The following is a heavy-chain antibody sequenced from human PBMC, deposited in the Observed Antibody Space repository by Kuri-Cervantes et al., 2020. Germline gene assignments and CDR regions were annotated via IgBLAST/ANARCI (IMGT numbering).Heavy chain of an antibody. CDR2: IYYSGST. V-gene: IGHV4-34*01. CDR1: GGSFSGYY. CDR3: ARAVGSGSYIRLDY. D-gene: IGHD3-10*01. Sequence: SQTLSLTCAVYGGSFSGYYWGWIRPPPGKGLEWIGSIYYSGSTYYNPSLKSRVTISVDTSKNQFSLKLSSVTAADTAVYYCARAVGSGSYIRLDYWGQGTLVTVSS. J-gene: IGHJ4*02.